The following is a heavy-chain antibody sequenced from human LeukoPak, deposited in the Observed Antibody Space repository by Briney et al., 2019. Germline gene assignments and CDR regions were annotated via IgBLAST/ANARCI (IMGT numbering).Heavy chain of an antibody. V-gene: IGHV4-59*01. CDR2: IHYSGST. J-gene: IGHJ4*02. Sequence: SETLSLTCTVSGGSITNYYWSWIRQPPGKGLEWIGYIHYSGSTKYKSSLKSRGTISVDTSKNQFSLRLSSVTAADTAVYYCARGKEVITMLRGLKPGYYFDYWGQGTLVTVSS. D-gene: IGHD3-10*01. CDR3: ARGKEVITMLRGLKPGYYFDY. CDR1: GGSITNYY.